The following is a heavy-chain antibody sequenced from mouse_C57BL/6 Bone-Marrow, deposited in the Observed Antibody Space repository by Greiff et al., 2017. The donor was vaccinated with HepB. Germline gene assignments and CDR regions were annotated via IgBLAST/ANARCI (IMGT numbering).Heavy chain of an antibody. V-gene: IGHV5-4*03. CDR3: ARASSYYSNPWYFDV. J-gene: IGHJ1*03. CDR2: ISDGGSYT. CDR1: GFTFSSYA. D-gene: IGHD2-5*01. Sequence: EVKLVESGGGLVKPGGSLKLSCAASGFTFSSYAMSWVRQTPEKRLEWVATISDGGSYTYYPDNVKGRFTISRDNAKNNLYRQMSHLKSEDTAMYYCARASSYYSNPWYFDVWGTGTTVTVSS.